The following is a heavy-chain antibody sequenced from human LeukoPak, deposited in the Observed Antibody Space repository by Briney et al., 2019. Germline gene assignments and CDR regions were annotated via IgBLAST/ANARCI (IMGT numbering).Heavy chain of an antibody. V-gene: IGHV1-46*01. D-gene: IGHD4-11*01. Sequence: GASVKVSCKASGYTFTSYYMHWVRQAPGQGLEWMGIINPSGGSTSYAQKFQGRVTMTRDMSTSTVYMELSSLRAEDTAVYYCARGARNYAWFDPWGQGTLVTVSS. CDR3: ARGARNYAWFDP. J-gene: IGHJ5*02. CDR2: INPSGGST. CDR1: GYTFTSYY.